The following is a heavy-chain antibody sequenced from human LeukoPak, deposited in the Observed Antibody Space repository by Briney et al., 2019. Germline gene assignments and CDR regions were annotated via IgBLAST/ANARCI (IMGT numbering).Heavy chain of an antibody. CDR1: GGSFSGYY. V-gene: IGHV4-34*01. CDR3: AGRASSWWIY. J-gene: IGHJ4*02. CDR2: INHSGST. Sequence: SETLSLTCAVYGGSFSGYYWSWIRQPPGKGLEWIGEINHSGSTNYNPSLKSRVTISVDTSKNQFSLKLSSVTAADTAVYYCAGRASSWWIYWGQGTLATVSS. D-gene: IGHD6-13*01.